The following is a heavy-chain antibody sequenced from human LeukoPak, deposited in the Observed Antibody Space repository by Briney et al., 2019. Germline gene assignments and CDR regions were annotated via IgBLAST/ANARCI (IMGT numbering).Heavy chain of an antibody. Sequence: GGSLRLSCSSSGFTFSSDWMYWVRQAPGKGLVWVSRVNSDGTDTRYADSVKGRFTISRDNAKSTLYLQMNSLRAEDTAVYYCARDRTPYYDILTGEDAFDLWGPGTMVTVS. J-gene: IGHJ3*01. D-gene: IGHD3-9*01. CDR2: VNSDGTDT. CDR3: ARDRTPYYDILTGEDAFDL. CDR1: GFTFSSDW. V-gene: IGHV3-74*01.